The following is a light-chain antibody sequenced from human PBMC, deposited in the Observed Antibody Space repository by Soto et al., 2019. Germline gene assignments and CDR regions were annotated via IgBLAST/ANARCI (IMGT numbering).Light chain of an antibody. Sequence: EIVMTQSPATLSVSPGERATLSCRASQSVSSNLAWYQQKPGQAPRLLIYGASTGATGIPARFSGSGSGTEFTLTISSLQSEDFAVYYCQQYNNWPPAHTFGGGTKVEIK. V-gene: IGKV3-15*01. CDR1: QSVSSN. J-gene: IGKJ4*01. CDR2: GAS. CDR3: QQYNNWPPAHT.